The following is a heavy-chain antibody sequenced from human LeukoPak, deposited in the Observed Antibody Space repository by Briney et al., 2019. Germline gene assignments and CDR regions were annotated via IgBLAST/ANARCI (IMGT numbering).Heavy chain of an antibody. CDR3: ARAGGQPHPRYSSSWYNWFDP. V-gene: IGHV1-46*01. J-gene: IGHJ5*02. CDR2: INPSGGST. D-gene: IGHD6-13*01. Sequence: ASVKVSCKASGYTFTSYYMHWVRQAPGQGLEWMGIINPSGGSTSYAQKFQGRVTMTRDTSTSTVYMELSSLRSEDTAVYYCARAGGQPHPRYSSSWYNWFDPWGQGTLVTVSS. CDR1: GYTFTSYY.